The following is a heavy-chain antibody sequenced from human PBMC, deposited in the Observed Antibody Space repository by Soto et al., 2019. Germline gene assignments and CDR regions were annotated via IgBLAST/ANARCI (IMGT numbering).Heavy chain of an antibody. CDR2: INSDGSST. CDR1: GFTFSSYW. V-gene: IGHV3-74*01. D-gene: IGHD2-15*01. Sequence: EVQLVESGGGLVQPGGSLRLSCAASGFTFSSYWMHWVRRAPGKGLVWVSRINSDGSSTSYADSVKGRFTISRDNAKNTLYLQMNSLRAEYTAVYYCVRTSLVVAAATREDYWGQGTLVTVSS. J-gene: IGHJ4*02. CDR3: VRTSLVVAAATREDY.